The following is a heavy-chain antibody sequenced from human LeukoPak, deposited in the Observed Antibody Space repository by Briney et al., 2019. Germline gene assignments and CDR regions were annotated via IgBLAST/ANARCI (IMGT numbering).Heavy chain of an antibody. CDR2: IYYTGST. CDR1: GGSIRSYY. D-gene: IGHD2-2*01. J-gene: IGHJ6*03. Sequence: SETLSLTCTVSGGSIRSYYWSWVRQPPGKGLEYIGHIYYTGSTDYNPSLKSGVTMSLDTSKNQFSLKLSSVTAADTAVYSCARFSAHQLRSGYYYYMDVWGKGTTVTVSS. CDR3: ARFSAHQLRSGYYYYMDV. V-gene: IGHV4-59*01.